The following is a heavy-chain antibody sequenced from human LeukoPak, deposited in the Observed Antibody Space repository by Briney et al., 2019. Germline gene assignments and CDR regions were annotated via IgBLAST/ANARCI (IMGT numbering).Heavy chain of an antibody. CDR1: NGSISIYY. CDR2: ISASGRT. V-gene: IGHV4-4*07. D-gene: IGHD4-17*01. Sequence: SETLSLTCTVSNGSISIYYWSWVRQPAGKGLEWIGRISASGRTNYNPFLKSRVTMSVDTSKNQFSLKLSSVTAADTAVYYCAREITVTRPFDYWGQGTLVTVSS. J-gene: IGHJ4*02. CDR3: AREITVTRPFDY.